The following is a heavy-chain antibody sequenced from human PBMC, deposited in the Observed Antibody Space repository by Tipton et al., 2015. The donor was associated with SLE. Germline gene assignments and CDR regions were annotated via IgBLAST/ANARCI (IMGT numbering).Heavy chain of an antibody. V-gene: IGHV4-59*08. CDR1: GASISGSY. CDR2: NYYNGGT. D-gene: IGHD2-8*01. CDR3: ARLGYCTSGVCFTGIDL. Sequence: LRLSCTVSGASISGSYWSWIRQPPGKSLEWIGFNYYNGGTNYNPFLESRVTISVDTSKKQFSLNLSSVTAADTAVYYCARLGYCTSGVCFTGIDLWGQGILVTVSS. J-gene: IGHJ5*02.